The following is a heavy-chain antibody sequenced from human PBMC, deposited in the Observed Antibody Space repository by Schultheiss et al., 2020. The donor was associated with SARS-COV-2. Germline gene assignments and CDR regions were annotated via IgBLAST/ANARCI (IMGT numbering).Heavy chain of an antibody. V-gene: IGHV4-59*12. Sequence: GSLRLSCAASGFTFSSYGMHWVRQPPGKGLEWIGYIYYSGSTNYNPSLKSRVTISVDTSKNQFSLKLSSVTAADTAVYYCARVGTMVQGVIINRNWFDPWGQGTLVTVSS. CDR1: GFTFSSYG. CDR2: IYYSGST. D-gene: IGHD3-10*01. CDR3: ARVGTMVQGVIINRNWFDP. J-gene: IGHJ5*02.